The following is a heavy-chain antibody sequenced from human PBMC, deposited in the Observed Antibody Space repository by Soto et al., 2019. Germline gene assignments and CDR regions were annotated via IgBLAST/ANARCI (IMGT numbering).Heavy chain of an antibody. V-gene: IGHV4-30-2*01. J-gene: IGHJ5*02. CDR3: AMIPSP. Sequence: QLQLQESGSGLVKPSQTLSLTCAVSGGSISSCGYSWSWIRQPPGKGLEWLGYIYHSGSTYYNQSLERRVTISVDRSKNQLALNLSAVDHADTPVYYCAMIPSPWGQGTVVSVAS. CDR1: GGSISSCGYS. D-gene: IGHD2-21*01. CDR2: IYHSGST.